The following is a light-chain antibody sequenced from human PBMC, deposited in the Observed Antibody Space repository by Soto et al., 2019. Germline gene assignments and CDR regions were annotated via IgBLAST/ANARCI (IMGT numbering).Light chain of an antibody. V-gene: IGKV3-20*01. Sequence: EIVLTQSPGTLSLSPGERATLSCRASQSVSSSYLAWYQQKPGQAPRLLIYGASSRATGIPDSFSGSGSGTDFTLTISRLEPEDFAVYYCQQYVSAPLPFGQGTKVELK. CDR3: QQYVSAPLP. CDR1: QSVSSSY. CDR2: GAS. J-gene: IGKJ1*01.